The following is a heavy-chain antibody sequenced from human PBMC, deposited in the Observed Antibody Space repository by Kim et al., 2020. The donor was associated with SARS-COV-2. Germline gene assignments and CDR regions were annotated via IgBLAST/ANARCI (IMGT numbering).Heavy chain of an antibody. Sequence: GGSLRLSCAASGFTFSSYAMHWVRQAPGKGLEWVAVISYDGSNKYYADSVKGRFTISRDNSKNTLYLQMNSLRAEDTAVYYCARVCSSTSCYTHGAFDI. CDR2: ISYDGSNK. CDR1: GFTFSSYA. CDR3: ARVCSSTSCYTHGAFDI. D-gene: IGHD2-2*02. J-gene: IGHJ3*02. V-gene: IGHV3-30*04.